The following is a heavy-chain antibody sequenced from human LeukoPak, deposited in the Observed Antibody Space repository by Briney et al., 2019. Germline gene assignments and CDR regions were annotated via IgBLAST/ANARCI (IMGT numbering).Heavy chain of an antibody. CDR3: ARRYLYYFDY. V-gene: IGHV1-46*01. CDR1: GGTFSSYA. CDR2: INPSGGST. D-gene: IGHD1-14*01. Sequence: ASVKVSCKASGGTFSSYAISWVRQAPGQGLEWMGIINPSGGSTSYAQKFQGRVTMTRDMSTSTVYMELSSLRSEDTAVYYCARRYLYYFDYWGQGTLVTVSS. J-gene: IGHJ4*02.